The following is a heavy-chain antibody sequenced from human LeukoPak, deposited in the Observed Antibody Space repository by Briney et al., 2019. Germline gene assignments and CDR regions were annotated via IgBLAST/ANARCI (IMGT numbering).Heavy chain of an antibody. J-gene: IGHJ4*02. Sequence: GGSLRLSRAASGFTFSSYCMNWVRQAPGKGLEWVSSISTSSSYTYYKDSVKGRVTISRDNSKNSLYLQMNSLRAEDTAVYYCARASDSSDYFDYWGQRTLVTVAS. CDR1: GFTFSSYC. CDR3: ARASDSSDYFDY. V-gene: IGHV3-21*01. CDR2: ISTSSSYT. D-gene: IGHD6-19*01.